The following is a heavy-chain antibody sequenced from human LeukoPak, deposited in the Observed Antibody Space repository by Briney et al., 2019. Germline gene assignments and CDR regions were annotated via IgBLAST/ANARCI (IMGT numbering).Heavy chain of an antibody. CDR3: ARGGWPFDY. D-gene: IGHD6-19*01. CDR1: GGSISSYY. V-gene: IGHV4-59*08. Sequence: PSETLSLTCTVSGGSISSYYWSWIRQPPGKGLEWIGYIYYSGSTYYNPSLKSRVTISVDTSKNQFSLKLSSVTAADTAVYYCARGGWPFDYWGQGTLVTVSS. CDR2: IYYSGST. J-gene: IGHJ4*02.